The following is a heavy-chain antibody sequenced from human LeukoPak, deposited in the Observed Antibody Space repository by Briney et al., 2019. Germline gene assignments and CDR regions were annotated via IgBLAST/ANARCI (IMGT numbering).Heavy chain of an antibody. V-gene: IGHV3-7*01. CDR2: IKPDGSEK. CDR1: GFTFSSYW. CDR3: ARGDFNDYGDYVDAFEI. D-gene: IGHD4-17*01. J-gene: IGHJ3*02. Sequence: PGGSLRLSXAASGFTFSSYWMSWVRQAPGKGLEWVANIKPDGSEKYCVDSVEGRFTISRDNAKKSLYLQMNSLRAEDTAVYYCARGDFNDYGDYVDAFEIWGQGTMVTVSA.